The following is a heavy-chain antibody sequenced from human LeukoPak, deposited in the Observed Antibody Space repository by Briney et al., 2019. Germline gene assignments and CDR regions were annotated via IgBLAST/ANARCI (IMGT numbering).Heavy chain of an antibody. Sequence: ASVKVSCEASGYTFTGYYMHWVRQAPGQGLEWMGWINPNSGGTNYAQKFQGRVTMTRDTSISTAYMELSRLRSDDTAVYYCARARGVLHYDFWSGYTDWGQGTLVTVSS. CDR2: INPNSGGT. J-gene: IGHJ4*02. D-gene: IGHD3-3*01. CDR1: GYTFTGYY. CDR3: ARARGVLHYDFWSGYTD. V-gene: IGHV1-2*02.